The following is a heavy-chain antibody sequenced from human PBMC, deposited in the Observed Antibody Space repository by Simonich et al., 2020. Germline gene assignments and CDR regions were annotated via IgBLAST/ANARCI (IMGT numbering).Heavy chain of an antibody. J-gene: IGHJ3*02. D-gene: IGHD7-27*01. CDR2: RSYDGSNK. V-gene: IGHV3-30*07. CDR3: AREDLTGDAFDI. Sequence: QVKLVESGGGVVQPGRSLRLSCAASGFTFSSYAMHGVRQAPGKELEWVAVRSYDGSNKYYADSVKGRFTISRDNSKNTLYLQMNSLRAEDTAVYYCAREDLTGDAFDIWGQGTMVTVSS. CDR1: GFTFSSYA.